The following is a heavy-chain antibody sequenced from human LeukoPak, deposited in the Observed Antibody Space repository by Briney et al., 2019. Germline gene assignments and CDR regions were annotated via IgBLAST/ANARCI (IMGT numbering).Heavy chain of an antibody. CDR3: ARSVIVLAGAAFDI. D-gene: IGHD2/OR15-2a*01. J-gene: IGHJ3*02. CDR1: GGSTSSYY. CDR2: IYYSGST. V-gene: IGHV4-59*01. Sequence: SETLSLTCTVSGGSTSSYYWSWIRQPPGKGLEWIGYIYYSGSTNYNPSLKSRVTISVDTSKNQFSLKLSSVTAADTAVYYCARSVIVLAGAAFDIWGQGTMVTVSS.